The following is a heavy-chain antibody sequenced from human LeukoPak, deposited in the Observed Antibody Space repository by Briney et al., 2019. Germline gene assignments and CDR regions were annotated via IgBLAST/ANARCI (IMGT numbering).Heavy chain of an antibody. D-gene: IGHD6-19*01. V-gene: IGHV4-59*01. CDR3: ARGEAVGYFDY. Sequence: PSETLSLTCTVSGGSISSYYWSWIRQPPGKGLEWIGFIYDSGSTNYNPSLKSRVTISVDTSKNQFSLKLRSVTAADTAVYYCARGEAVGYFDYWGQGTLVTVSS. J-gene: IGHJ4*02. CDR2: IYDSGST. CDR1: GGSISSYY.